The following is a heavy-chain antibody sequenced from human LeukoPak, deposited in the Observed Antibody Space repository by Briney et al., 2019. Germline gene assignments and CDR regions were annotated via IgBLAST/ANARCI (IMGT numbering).Heavy chain of an antibody. J-gene: IGHJ4*02. CDR3: ARVTVAARHFDY. D-gene: IGHD6-6*01. Sequence: ASVKVSCKASGYTFTSYYMHWVRQAPGQGLEWMGITNPSGGSTSYAQKFQGRVTMTRDTSTSTVYMELSSLRSEDTAVYYCARVTVAARHFDYWGQGTLVTVSS. CDR2: TNPSGGST. V-gene: IGHV1-46*01. CDR1: GYTFTSYY.